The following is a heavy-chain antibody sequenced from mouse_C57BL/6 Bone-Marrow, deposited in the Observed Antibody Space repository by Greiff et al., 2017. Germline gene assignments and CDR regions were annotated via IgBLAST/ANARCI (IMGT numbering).Heavy chain of an antibody. D-gene: IGHD1-1*01. CDR3: ARSLYYYGSSYAMDY. V-gene: IGHV1-76*01. J-gene: IGHJ4*01. CDR2: IYPGSGNT. Sequence: QVQLQQSGAELVRPGASVKLSCTASGYTFTDYYINWVKQRPGQGLEWIARIYPGSGNTYYTETLKGKATLTAEKSSSTAYMQLSSLTSEDSAVYFSARSLYYYGSSYAMDYWGQGTSVTVAS. CDR1: GYTFTDYY.